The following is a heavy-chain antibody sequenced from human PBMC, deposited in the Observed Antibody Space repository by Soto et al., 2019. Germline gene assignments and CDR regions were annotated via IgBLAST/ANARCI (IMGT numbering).Heavy chain of an antibody. CDR1: GDSIGNFY. D-gene: IGHD2-8*01. J-gene: IGHJ2*01. CDR2: LSASGRT. CDR3: ARGMGRYFDI. V-gene: IGHV4-4*07. Sequence: SETLSLTCAISGDSIGNFYWSWIRQPAGKGLESLGRLSASGRTNYSPSLQSRVTMSLDRSKNRFSLRLTSVSAADTAVYFCARGMGRYFDIWGRGTLVTV.